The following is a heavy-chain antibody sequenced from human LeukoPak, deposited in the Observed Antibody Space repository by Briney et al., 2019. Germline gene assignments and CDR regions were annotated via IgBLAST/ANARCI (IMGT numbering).Heavy chain of an antibody. D-gene: IGHD6-19*01. CDR3: ARGGGSGWYSYYYGMDV. CDR2: IHGNGETT. CDR1: AFRFSSFA. V-gene: IGHV3-23*01. Sequence: PGGSLRLSCAASAFRFSSFAMTWVRQAPGKGLEWVSGIHGNGETTYYADSVKGRFTISRDNSKNTLYLQMNSLRAEDTAVYYCARGGGSGWYSYYYGMDVWGQGTTVTVSS. J-gene: IGHJ6*02.